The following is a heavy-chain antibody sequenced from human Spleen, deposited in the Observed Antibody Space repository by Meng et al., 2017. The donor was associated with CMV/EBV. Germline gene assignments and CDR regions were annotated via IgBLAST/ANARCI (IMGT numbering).Heavy chain of an antibody. Sequence: SVKVSCKASGFTFTSSAVQWVRQARGQRLEWIGWIVVGSGNTNYAQKFQERVTITRDMSTSTAYMELSSLRSEDTAVYYCAAQDLDYYDSSGYPDAFDIWGQGTMVTVS. D-gene: IGHD3-22*01. V-gene: IGHV1-58*01. CDR2: IVVGSGNT. CDR3: AAQDLDYYDSSGYPDAFDI. J-gene: IGHJ3*02. CDR1: GFTFTSSA.